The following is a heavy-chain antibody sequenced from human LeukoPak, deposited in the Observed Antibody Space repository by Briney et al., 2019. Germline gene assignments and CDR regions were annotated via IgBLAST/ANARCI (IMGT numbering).Heavy chain of an antibody. V-gene: IGHV3-23*01. CDR1: GFTFSSYA. J-gene: IGHJ4*02. D-gene: IGHD3-9*01. CDR2: ISGSGGST. Sequence: GGSLRLSCAASGFTFSSYAMSWVRQAPGKGLEWVSAISGSGGSTYYADSVKGRFTISRDNSKNTLYLQMNSQRAEDTAVYYCAKVSYDILTGYRAYYFDYWGQGTLVTVSS. CDR3: AKVSYDILTGYRAYYFDY.